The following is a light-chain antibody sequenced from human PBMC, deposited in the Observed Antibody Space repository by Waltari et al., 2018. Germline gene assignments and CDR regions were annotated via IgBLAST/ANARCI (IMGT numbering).Light chain of an antibody. J-gene: IGLJ3*02. CDR2: AVA. V-gene: IGLV2-23*02. CDR3: CSNARFYIGV. CDR1: SSDIGSYNH. Sequence: QSALTQPASVSGSPGQSITISCTGTSSDIGSYNHVSWYQQHPGKAPKPLISAVAKRPSGVPSHVSGSKAGNTADRTNAGLQSDDEAHDYCCSNARFYIGVFGEGTKLTVL.